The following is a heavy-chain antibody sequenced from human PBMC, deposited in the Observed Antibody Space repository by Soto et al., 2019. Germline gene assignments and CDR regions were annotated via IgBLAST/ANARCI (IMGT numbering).Heavy chain of an antibody. CDR3: ARDGRVRGVADFDY. J-gene: IGHJ4*02. V-gene: IGHV1-69*13. D-gene: IGHD3-10*01. CDR2: IIPIFGTA. Sequence: GASVKVSCKASGGTFSSYAISWVRQAPGQGLEWMGGIIPIFGTANYAQKFQARVTITADESTSTAHMELSSLRSEDTAVYYCARDGRVRGVADFDYWGQGTLVTVSS. CDR1: GGTFSSYA.